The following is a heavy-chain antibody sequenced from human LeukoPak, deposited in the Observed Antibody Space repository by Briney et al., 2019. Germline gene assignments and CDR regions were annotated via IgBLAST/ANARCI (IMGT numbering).Heavy chain of an antibody. CDR3: VRHRAAAGPKNVDY. Sequence: SETLSLTCTVSNGTISTGVYYWGGLRQPPGKGLEWIGSIFYSGSTYYNSSLKSRVTISVATSKNQFSLYLTSVTAADTAVYYCVRHRAAAGPKNVDYWGQGILVTVSS. CDR1: NGTISTGVYY. V-gene: IGHV4-39*01. D-gene: IGHD6-13*01. CDR2: IFYSGST. J-gene: IGHJ4*02.